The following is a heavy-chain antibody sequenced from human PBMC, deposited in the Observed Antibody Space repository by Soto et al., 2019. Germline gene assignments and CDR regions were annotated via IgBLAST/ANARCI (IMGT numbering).Heavy chain of an antibody. CDR2: ISGSGGST. D-gene: IGHD3-3*01. J-gene: IGHJ6*03. Sequence: GGSLRLSCAASGFTFSSYAMSWVRQAPGKGLEWVSAISGSGGSTYYADSVKGRFTISRDNSKNTLYLQMNSLRAEDTAVYYCAKGPSFGVVTNYYYMDVWGKGTTVTVSS. CDR1: GFTFSSYA. V-gene: IGHV3-23*01. CDR3: AKGPSFGVVTNYYYMDV.